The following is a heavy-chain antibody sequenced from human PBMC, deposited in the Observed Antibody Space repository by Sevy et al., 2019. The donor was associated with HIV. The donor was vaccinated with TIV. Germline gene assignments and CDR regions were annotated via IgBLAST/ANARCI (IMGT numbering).Heavy chain of an antibody. CDR3: ARAPGGYYFYYLDS. CDR2: ISSTSGYI. D-gene: IGHD3-22*01. CDR1: GFTFSSFN. V-gene: IGHV3-21*01. Sequence: GGSLRLSCAASGFTFSSFNMNWVRQAPGKGLEWVSSISSTSGYIFYADSMKGRFTISRDNAKNSLYLQMNSLRAEDTAVYYCARAPGGYYFYYLDSWGQGTLVTVSS. J-gene: IGHJ4*02.